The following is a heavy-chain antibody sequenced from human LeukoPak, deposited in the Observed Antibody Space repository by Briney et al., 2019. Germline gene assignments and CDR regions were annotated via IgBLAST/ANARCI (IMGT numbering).Heavy chain of an antibody. V-gene: IGHV1-3*01. CDR1: GYTFINYA. CDR2: INAGNGNT. CDR3: ARDGYYYYGMDV. J-gene: IGHJ6*02. Sequence: ASVKVSCKTSGYTFINYAINWGRQAPGQRPEWMGWINAGNGNTKYSQKFQGRVTITRDTSASTAYMELSSLRSEDTAVYYCARDGYYYYGMDVWGQGTTVTVSS.